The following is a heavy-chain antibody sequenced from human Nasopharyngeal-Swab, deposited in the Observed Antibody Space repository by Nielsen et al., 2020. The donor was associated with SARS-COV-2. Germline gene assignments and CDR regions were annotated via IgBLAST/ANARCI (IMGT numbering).Heavy chain of an antibody. Sequence: GESLKISCAASGFTFSSYWMHWVRQAPGKGLVWVARIKSDGSSTSYADSVKGRFTISRDNAKNTLFLQMNSLRAEDTAVYYCARAYYFDSWGQGTLVIVSS. J-gene: IGHJ4*02. CDR2: IKSDGSST. V-gene: IGHV3-74*01. CDR3: ARAYYFDS. CDR1: GFTFSSYW.